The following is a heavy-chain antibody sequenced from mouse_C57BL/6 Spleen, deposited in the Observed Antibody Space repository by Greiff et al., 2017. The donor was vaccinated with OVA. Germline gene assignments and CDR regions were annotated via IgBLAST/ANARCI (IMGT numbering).Heavy chain of an antibody. Sequence: EVQLQQSGAELVRPGASVKLSCTASGFTIQDDYMHWVKQRPEQGLEWIGWIDPENGDTEYASKFQGQATITADTSSNPAYLQLSSLTSEDTAVDYCTTSSTVVDYWGQGTTLTVSS. V-gene: IGHV14-4*01. D-gene: IGHD1-1*01. CDR2: IDPENGDT. CDR1: GFTIQDDY. CDR3: TTSSTVVDY. J-gene: IGHJ2*01.